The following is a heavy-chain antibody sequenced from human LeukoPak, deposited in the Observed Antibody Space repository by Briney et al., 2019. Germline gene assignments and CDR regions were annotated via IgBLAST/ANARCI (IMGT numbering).Heavy chain of an antibody. V-gene: IGHV4-39*07. J-gene: IGHJ4*02. CDR1: GGSISSSSYY. CDR2: IYYSGST. CDR3: ARGERGYYGSGSYKF. D-gene: IGHD3-10*01. Sequence: SETLSLTCTVSGGSISSSSYYWGWIRQPPGKGLEWIGSIYYSGSTYYNPSLKSRVTISVDTSKNQFSLKLSSVTAADTAVYYCARGERGYYGSGSYKFWGQGTLVTVSS.